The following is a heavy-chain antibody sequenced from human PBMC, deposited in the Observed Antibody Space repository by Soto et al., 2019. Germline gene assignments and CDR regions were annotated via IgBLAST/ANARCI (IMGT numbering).Heavy chain of an antibody. CDR1: GGSISSSSYY. V-gene: IGHV4-39*01. CDR2: IYYSGST. J-gene: IGHJ6*03. Sequence: PSETLSLTYTVSGGSISSSSYYWGWIRQPPGKGLEWIGSIYYSGSTYYNPSLKSRVTISVDTSKNQFSLKLSSVTAADTAVYYCAILPYDFWSGYYPYYYYMDVWGKGTTVTVSS. CDR3: AILPYDFWSGYYPYYYYMDV. D-gene: IGHD3-3*01.